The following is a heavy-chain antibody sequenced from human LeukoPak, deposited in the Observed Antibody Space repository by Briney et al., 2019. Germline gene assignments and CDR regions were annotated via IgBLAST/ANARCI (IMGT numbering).Heavy chain of an antibody. CDR1: GFTVSSNS. CDR2: IYSDNT. Sequence: GGSLRLSCTVSGFTVSSNSMSWVRQAPGKGLEWVSFIYSDNTHYSDSVKGRFTISRDNSKNTLYLQMNSLRAEDTAVYYCARAVRRSGYYYTLGYWGQGTLVTVSS. V-gene: IGHV3-53*01. J-gene: IGHJ4*02. CDR3: ARAVRRSGYYYTLGY. D-gene: IGHD3-22*01.